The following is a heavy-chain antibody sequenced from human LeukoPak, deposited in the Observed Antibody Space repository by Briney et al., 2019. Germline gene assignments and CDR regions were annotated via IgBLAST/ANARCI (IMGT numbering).Heavy chain of an antibody. V-gene: IGHV1-69*06. CDR1: GDTFSSYA. CDR3: AGGRTDIVVVPATLRNYYFDY. J-gene: IGHJ4*02. Sequence: SVKVSCKASGDTFSSYAISWVRQAPGQGLEWMGGIIPIFGTANYAQKFQGRVTTTADKATSTAYMELSSLRSEDTAVYYCAGGRTDIVVVPATLRNYYFDYWGQGTLVTVSS. D-gene: IGHD2-2*01. CDR2: IIPIFGTA.